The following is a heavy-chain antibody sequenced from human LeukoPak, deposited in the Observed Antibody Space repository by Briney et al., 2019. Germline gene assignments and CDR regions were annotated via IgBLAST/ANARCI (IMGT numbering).Heavy chain of an antibody. V-gene: IGHV4-34*01. CDR3: ARGKGPIRY. D-gene: IGHD3-10*01. CDR1: GGSFSGYY. Sequence: SETLSLTCAVYGGSFSGYYWSWIRQPPGKGLEWIGEINHSGSTYYNPSLKSRVTISVDTSKNQFSLKLSSVTAADTAVYYCARGKGPIRYWGQGTLVTVSS. CDR2: INHSGST. J-gene: IGHJ4*02.